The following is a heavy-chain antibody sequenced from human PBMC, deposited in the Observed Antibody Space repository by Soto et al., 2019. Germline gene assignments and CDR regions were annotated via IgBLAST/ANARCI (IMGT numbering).Heavy chain of an antibody. Sequence: ETLSLTCAVYGGSFSGYYWSWIRQPPGKGLEWIGEINHSGSTNYNPSLKSRVTISVDTSKNQFSLKLSSVTAADTAVYYCARGRRYDFWSGYYLNWFDPWGQGTLVTVSS. J-gene: IGHJ5*02. CDR3: ARGRRYDFWSGYYLNWFDP. D-gene: IGHD3-3*01. CDR2: INHSGST. V-gene: IGHV4-34*01. CDR1: GGSFSGYY.